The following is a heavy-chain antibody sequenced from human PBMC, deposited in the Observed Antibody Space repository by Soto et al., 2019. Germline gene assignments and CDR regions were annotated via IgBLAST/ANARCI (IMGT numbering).Heavy chain of an antibody. D-gene: IGHD3-22*01. CDR3: ARVLYYDSRIWYYFDY. V-gene: IGHV4-59*01. J-gene: IGHJ4*02. CDR1: GGSISSYY. Sequence: PSETLSLTCTVSGGSISSYYWSWIRQPPGKGLEWIGYIYYSGSTNYNPSLKSRVTISVDTSKNQFSLKLSSVTAADTAVYYCARVLYYDSRIWYYFDYWGQGTLVTVSS. CDR2: IYYSGST.